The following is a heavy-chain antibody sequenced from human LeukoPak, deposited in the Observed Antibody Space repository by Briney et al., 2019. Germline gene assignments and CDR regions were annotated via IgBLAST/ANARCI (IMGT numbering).Heavy chain of an antibody. D-gene: IGHD2-2*01. CDR2: IYPGDSDT. V-gene: IGHV5-51*01. Sequence: GESLKISCKGSGYSFTSYWIGWVRQMPGKGLEWMGIIYPGDSDTRYSPSFQGQVTISADKSISTAYLQWSSLKASDTAMYYCARETLFQYCSSTSCPDGTYYYYGMDVWGQGTTVTVSS. CDR3: ARETLFQYCSSTSCPDGTYYYYGMDV. CDR1: GYSFTSYW. J-gene: IGHJ6*02.